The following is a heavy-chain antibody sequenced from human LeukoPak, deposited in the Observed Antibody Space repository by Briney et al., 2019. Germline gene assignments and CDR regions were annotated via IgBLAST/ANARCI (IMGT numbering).Heavy chain of an antibody. CDR2: FDPEDGET. Sequence: GASAKVSCKVSGYTLTELSMHWVRQAPGKGLEWMGGFDPEDGETIYAQKFQGRVTITADESTSTAYMELSSLRSEDTAVYYCARDQMVDGYQLNAFDIWGQGTMVTVSS. CDR3: ARDQMVDGYQLNAFDI. V-gene: IGHV1-24*01. J-gene: IGHJ3*02. CDR1: GYTLTELS. D-gene: IGHD2-8*01.